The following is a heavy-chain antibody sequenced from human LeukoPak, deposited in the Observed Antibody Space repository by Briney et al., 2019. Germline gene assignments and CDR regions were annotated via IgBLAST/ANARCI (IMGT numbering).Heavy chain of an antibody. V-gene: IGHV1-46*01. CDR3: ARGLGSTGKFDY. Sequence: ASAKVSCNASGYSFTSYYMHWVRQAPGQGPDWMGIINPSGGSTYYAQKFQGRVTMTRDTSTSTVYLEVSSLRSEDTAVYYCARGLGSTGKFDYWGQGTLVTVSS. J-gene: IGHJ4*02. D-gene: IGHD1-26*01. CDR2: INPSGGST. CDR1: GYSFTSYY.